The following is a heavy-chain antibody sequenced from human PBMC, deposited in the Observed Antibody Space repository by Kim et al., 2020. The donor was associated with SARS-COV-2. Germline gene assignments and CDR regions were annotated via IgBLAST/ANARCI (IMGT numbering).Heavy chain of an antibody. CDR2: IYYSWST. D-gene: IGHD1-26*01. CDR1: GGSISNYY. J-gene: IGHJ4*02. V-gene: IGHV4-59*01. Sequence: SETLSLTCTVSGGSISNYYWSWIRQPPGKGLEWIGYIYYSWSTNYNPSLKSRVTISVDTSNNQVSLTLSSVTAADTAVYYCARGRWELPYWGQGTLVTVSS. CDR3: ARGRWELPY.